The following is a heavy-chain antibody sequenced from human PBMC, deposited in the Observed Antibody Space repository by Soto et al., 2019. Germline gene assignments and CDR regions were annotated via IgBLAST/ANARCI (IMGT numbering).Heavy chain of an antibody. Sequence: QVQLVQSGAEVKKPGASVKVSCKASGYTFTSYAMHWVRQAPGQRLEWMGWINAGNGNTKYSQKFQGRVTITRDTSASTAYMELSSLRAEDTAVYYCARDPAVSMRELLDPLDYWGQGTLVTVSS. J-gene: IGHJ4*02. CDR3: ARDPAVSMRELLDPLDY. V-gene: IGHV1-3*01. CDR2: INAGNGNT. D-gene: IGHD1-26*01. CDR1: GYTFTSYA.